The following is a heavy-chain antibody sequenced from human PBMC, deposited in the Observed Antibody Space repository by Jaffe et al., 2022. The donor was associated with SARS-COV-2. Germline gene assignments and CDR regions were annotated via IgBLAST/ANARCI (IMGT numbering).Heavy chain of an antibody. CDR3: ARSGYYSYFWHFDL. J-gene: IGHJ2*01. Sequence: EVQLVESGGGVVRPGGSLRLSCAGSGFTFNDHGMSWVRQAPGKGLEWVSGINWNGISTGYADSVKGRFTISRDNAKNSLYLQMNNLRAEDTALYYCARSGYYSYFWHFDLWGRGTLVTVSS. D-gene: IGHD3-3*01. CDR2: INWNGIST. CDR1: GFTFNDHG. V-gene: IGHV3-20*04.